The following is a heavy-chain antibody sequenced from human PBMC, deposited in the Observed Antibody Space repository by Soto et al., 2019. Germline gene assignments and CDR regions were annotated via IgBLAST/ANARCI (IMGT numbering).Heavy chain of an antibody. Sequence: QVQLVQSGAEVKKPGSSVKVSCKASGGTFSSYAISWVRQAPGQGLEWMGGIIPIFGTANYAQKFQGRVTITADEATSTAYRELSSLRSEDTAVYYCARTLQPKINYWYFDLWGRGTLVTVSS. CDR2: IIPIFGTA. V-gene: IGHV1-69*12. CDR1: GGTFSSYA. CDR3: ARTLQPKINYWYFDL. J-gene: IGHJ2*01.